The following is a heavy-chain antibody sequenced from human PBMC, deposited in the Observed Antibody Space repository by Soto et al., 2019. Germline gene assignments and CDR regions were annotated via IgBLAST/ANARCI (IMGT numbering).Heavy chain of an antibody. CDR2: FYYSGST. V-gene: IGHV4-39*01. J-gene: IGHJ4*02. CDR1: GGSISSSFYY. CDR3: EAAGAQYYFDY. Sequence: SETLSLTCTVSGGSISSSFYYWGWIRQPPGKGLEWIGSFYYSGSTYYNPSLKSRVTISVDTSKNQFSLKLSSVTAADTAVYYCEAAGAQYYFDYWGQGTLVTVSS. D-gene: IGHD6-19*01.